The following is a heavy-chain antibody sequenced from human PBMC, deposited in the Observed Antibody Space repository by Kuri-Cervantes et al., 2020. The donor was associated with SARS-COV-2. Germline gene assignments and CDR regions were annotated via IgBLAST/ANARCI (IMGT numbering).Heavy chain of an antibody. V-gene: IGHV3-23*01. Sequence: GESLKISCAASGFTFSSYTMSWVRQAPGKGLEWVSSISGSGGSIYYADSVKGRFSIYRDDSKQTLYLQMNSLRAEDTAVYYCARDSGFLVVYANNDYWGQGTLVTVSS. CDR1: GFTFSSYT. CDR3: ARDSGFLVVYANNDY. J-gene: IGHJ4*01. CDR2: ISGSGGSI. D-gene: IGHD2-8*01.